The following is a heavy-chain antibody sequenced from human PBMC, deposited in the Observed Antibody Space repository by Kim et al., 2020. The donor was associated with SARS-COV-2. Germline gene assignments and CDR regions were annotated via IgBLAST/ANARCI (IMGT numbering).Heavy chain of an antibody. CDR1: GGTFSSYA. J-gene: IGHJ6*02. CDR3: ARARKVRAKLPANEYYYYYYGMDV. V-gene: IGHV1-69*13. Sequence: SVKVSCKASGGTFSSYAISWVRQAPGQGLEWMGGIIPIFGTANYAQKFQGRVTITADESTSTAYMELSSLRSEDTAVYYCARARKVRAKLPANEYYYYYYGMDVWGQGTTVTVSS. CDR2: IIPIFGTA. D-gene: IGHD2-2*01.